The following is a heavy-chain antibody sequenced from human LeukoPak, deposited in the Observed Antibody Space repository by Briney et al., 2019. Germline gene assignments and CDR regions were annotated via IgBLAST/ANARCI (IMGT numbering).Heavy chain of an antibody. CDR3: ARNSHGYSSGWLQFNFDY. D-gene: IGHD6-19*01. J-gene: IGHJ4*02. CDR2: INTYNGNT. V-gene: IGHV1-18*01. Sequence: ASVKVSCKASGYTFTGYGITWVRQAPGQGLEWMGWINTYNGNTNYVQKLQGRVTMTTDTSTSTAYMELRSLRSDDTAVYYCARNSHGYSSGWLQFNFDYWGQGTLVTVSS. CDR1: GYTFTGYG.